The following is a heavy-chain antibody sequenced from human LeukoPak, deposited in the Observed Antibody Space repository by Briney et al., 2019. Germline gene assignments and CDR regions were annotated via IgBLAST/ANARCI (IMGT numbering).Heavy chain of an antibody. CDR1: RFTFSSYS. CDR3: ARGGSYLSAFDI. CDR2: IGSSSSYI. Sequence: GGSLRLSCAASRFTFSSYSMNWVRQAPGKGLGWVSSIGSSSSYIYYADSVKGRFTISRDNAKNSLYLQMNSLRAEDTAVYYCARGGSYLSAFDIWGQGTMVTVSS. D-gene: IGHD1-26*01. V-gene: IGHV3-21*04. J-gene: IGHJ3*02.